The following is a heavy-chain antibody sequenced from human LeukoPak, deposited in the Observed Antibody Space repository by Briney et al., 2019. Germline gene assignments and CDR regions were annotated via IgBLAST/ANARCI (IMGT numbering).Heavy chain of an antibody. Sequence: GGSLRLSCAVSGLTFSNYAMSWVRQAPGKGLEWVSGISGRGASKYYADSVKGRFTISRDNSKNTLYLQMNSLRAEDTAVYYCAKGVVVAPDVTPFDYWGQGALVTVSS. CDR1: GLTFSNYA. CDR3: AKGVVVAPDVTPFDY. J-gene: IGHJ4*02. V-gene: IGHV3-23*01. CDR2: ISGRGASK. D-gene: IGHD2-2*01.